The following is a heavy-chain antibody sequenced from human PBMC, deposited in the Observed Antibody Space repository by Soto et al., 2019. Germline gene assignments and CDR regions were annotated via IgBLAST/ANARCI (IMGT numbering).Heavy chain of an antibody. CDR3: ARANYDYIWGSYRPLNY. CDR1: GYTFTSYA. D-gene: IGHD3-16*02. CDR2: INAGNGNT. V-gene: IGHV1-3*01. Sequence: QVQLVQSGAEVKKPGASVKVSCKASGYTFTSYAMHWVRQAPGQRLEWMGWINAGNGNTKYSQKFQGRVTITRDTSASTAYMELSSLRSEDTAVYYCARANYDYIWGSYRPLNYWGQGTLVTVSS. J-gene: IGHJ4*02.